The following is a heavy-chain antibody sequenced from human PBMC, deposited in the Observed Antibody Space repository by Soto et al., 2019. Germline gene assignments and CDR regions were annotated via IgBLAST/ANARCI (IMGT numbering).Heavy chain of an antibody. D-gene: IGHD2-21*02. Sequence: QVQLVQSGAEVKKPGASVKLSCKASGFTFSSYAMHWVRQAPGQRLEWMGWIDAANGNIKYSEKFQGRVTITGDTSTSTAYMEFSSLRSEDTAVYYCARYGWVTTNRFDPWGQGTLVIVSS. CDR1: GFTFSSYA. J-gene: IGHJ5*02. CDR3: ARYGWVTTNRFDP. V-gene: IGHV1-3*01. CDR2: IDAANGNI.